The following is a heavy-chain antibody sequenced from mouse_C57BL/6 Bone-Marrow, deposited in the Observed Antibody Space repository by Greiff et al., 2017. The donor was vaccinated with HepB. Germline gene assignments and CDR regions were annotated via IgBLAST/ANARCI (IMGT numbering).Heavy chain of an antibody. V-gene: IGHV2-9-1*01. CDR3: DRKGANWDVDWYFDV. J-gene: IGHJ1*03. CDR2: IWTGGGT. D-gene: IGHD4-1*01. Sequence: VKLVESGPGLVAPSQSLSITCTVSGFSLTSYAISWVRQPPGKGLEWLGVIWTGGGTNYNSALKSRLSISKDNSKSQVFLKMNSLQTDDTARYYWDRKGANWDVDWYFDVWGTGTTVTVSS. CDR1: GFSLTSYA.